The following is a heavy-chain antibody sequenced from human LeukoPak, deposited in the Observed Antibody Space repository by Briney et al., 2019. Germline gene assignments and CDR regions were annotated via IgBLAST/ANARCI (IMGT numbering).Heavy chain of an antibody. Sequence: PSETLSLTCTVSGGSISNYYWSWIRQPPGKGLEWIADIQYSGSANYNPSLKSRTTISVDTSKKQSSLQLNSVTAADTAVYYCARLQIGAAFDSWGQGTLVTASS. CDR1: GGSISNYY. CDR2: IQYSGSA. D-gene: IGHD3-3*01. V-gene: IGHV4-59*08. J-gene: IGHJ4*02. CDR3: ARLQIGAAFDS.